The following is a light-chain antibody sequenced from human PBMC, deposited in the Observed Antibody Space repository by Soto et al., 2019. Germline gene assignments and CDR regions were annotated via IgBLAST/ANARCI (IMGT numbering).Light chain of an antibody. CDR3: QQHNNWPWT. J-gene: IGKJ1*01. V-gene: IGKV3-15*01. CDR1: QSVSSN. Sequence: EIVMTQSPATLSVSPGERATLSCRASQSVSSNLAWYQQKPCQAPRLLIYGASTRATGIPARFSGSGSGTEFTLTISSLQPEDFAVYYCQQHNNWPWTFGQGTKVDIK. CDR2: GAS.